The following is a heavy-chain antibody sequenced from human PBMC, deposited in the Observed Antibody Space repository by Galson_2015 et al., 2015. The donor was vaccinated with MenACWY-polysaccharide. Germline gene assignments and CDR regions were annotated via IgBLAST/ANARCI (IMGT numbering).Heavy chain of an antibody. CDR3: VRDEYSSSFHYFDY. V-gene: IGHV1-18*01. CDR2: ISGYDGHT. D-gene: IGHD6-6*01. CDR1: GYTFTTYG. J-gene: IGHJ4*02. Sequence: SVKVSCKASGYTFTTYGISWVRQAPGQGLEWMGWISGYDGHTNYAQKLQDRVTMTTDTSTSTAYMELRSLRSDDTAVYYCVRDEYSSSFHYFDYWGQGTLVTVSS.